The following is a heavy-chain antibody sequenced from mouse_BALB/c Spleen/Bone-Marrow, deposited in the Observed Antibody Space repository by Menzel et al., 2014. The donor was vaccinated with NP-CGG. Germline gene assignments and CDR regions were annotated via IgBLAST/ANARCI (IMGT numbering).Heavy chain of an antibody. Sequence: EVKLVESGGGLVQPGGSLKLSCATSVFTFSDYYMYWVRQTPEKRLEWVAYISNGGGSTYYPDTVKGRFTISRDNAKNTLYLQMSRLKSEDTAMYYCARHLYGNYGAMDYWGQGTSVTVSS. J-gene: IGHJ4*01. D-gene: IGHD2-1*01. CDR1: VFTFSDYY. CDR2: ISNGGGST. CDR3: ARHLYGNYGAMDY. V-gene: IGHV5-12*02.